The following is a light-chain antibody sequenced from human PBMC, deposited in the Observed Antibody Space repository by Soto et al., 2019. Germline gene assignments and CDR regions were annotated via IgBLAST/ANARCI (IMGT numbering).Light chain of an antibody. CDR3: CSYTTSSTYV. V-gene: IGLV2-14*03. CDR1: SSDVGGYNY. CDR2: DVS. Sequence: HSVLTQPASVSGSPGQSIAISCTGTSSDVGGYNYVSWYQQHPGKAPKLMIYDVSNRPSGVSNRFSGSKSGNTASLTISGLQAEDEADYYCCSYTTSSTYVFGTGTKVTVL. J-gene: IGLJ1*01.